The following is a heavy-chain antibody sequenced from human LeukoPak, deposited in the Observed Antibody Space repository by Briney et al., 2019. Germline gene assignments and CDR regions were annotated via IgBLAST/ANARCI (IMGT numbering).Heavy chain of an antibody. J-gene: IGHJ4*02. D-gene: IGHD3-10*01. Sequence: SETLSLTCTVSGGSISSYYWSWIRQPPGKGLEWIGCIYYSGSTNYNPSLKSRVTISVDTSKNQFSLKLSSVTAADTAVYYCATSKGYYGSGSYYNLDYWGQGTLVTVSS. V-gene: IGHV4-59*01. CDR2: IYYSGST. CDR3: ATSKGYYGSGSYYNLDY. CDR1: GGSISSYY.